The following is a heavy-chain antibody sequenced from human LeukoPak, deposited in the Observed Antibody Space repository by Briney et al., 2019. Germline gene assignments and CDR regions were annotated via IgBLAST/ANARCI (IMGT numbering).Heavy chain of an antibody. CDR1: GGSISNYH. CDR3: ARGRGGYYFDY. J-gene: IGHJ4*02. Sequence: PSETLSLTCTVSGGSISNYHWSWIRQPPGKGLEWIGYVYYSGSTSYNPSLKSRLTISVDTSKNQLSLKLSSVTAADTAVYYCARGRGGYYFDYWGQGTLVTVSS. D-gene: IGHD3-10*01. CDR2: VYYSGST. V-gene: IGHV4-59*01.